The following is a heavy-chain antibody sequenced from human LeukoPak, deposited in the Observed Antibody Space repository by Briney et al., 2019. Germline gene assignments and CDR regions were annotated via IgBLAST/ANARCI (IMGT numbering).Heavy chain of an antibody. CDR1: GGSISSGGYY. CDR3: ARAHTSSWYMDY. J-gene: IGHJ4*02. V-gene: IGHV4-61*08. CDR2: IYYSGST. D-gene: IGHD6-13*01. Sequence: SETLSLTCTVSGGSISSGGYYWSWIRQPPGKGLEWIGYIYYSGSTNYNPSLKSRVTISVDTSENQLSLKLSSVTAADTALYYCARAHTSSWYMDYWGQGTLVTVSS.